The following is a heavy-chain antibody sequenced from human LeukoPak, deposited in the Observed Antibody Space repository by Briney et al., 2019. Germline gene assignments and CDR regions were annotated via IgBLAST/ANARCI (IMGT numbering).Heavy chain of an antibody. D-gene: IGHD1-7*01. CDR2: IYTSGST. CDR3: ARYNWNLSVYRPASPFDT. V-gene: IGHV4-4*07. J-gene: IGHJ5*02. Sequence: SETLSLTCTVSGGSISSYYWSWLRQPAGKGLEWIVRIYTSGSTNYNPSLKSRVTMSVDTSKTQSSLKLTSVTAAYKAVYYCARYNWNLSVYRPASPFDTWGQGNLLTVSS. CDR1: GGSISSYY.